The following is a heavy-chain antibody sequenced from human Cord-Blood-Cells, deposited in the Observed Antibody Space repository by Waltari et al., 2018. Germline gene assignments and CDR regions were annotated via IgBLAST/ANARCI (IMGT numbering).Heavy chain of an antibody. D-gene: IGHD6-13*01. V-gene: IGHV4-34*01. CDR3: ARRTPGIAAAGYFDY. CDR1: GGSFSGYY. J-gene: IGHJ4*02. Sequence: QVQLQQWGAGLLKPSETLSLTCAVYGGSFSGYYWSWIRQPPGKGLEWIGEINHSGSTNYNPSLKGRVTISVDTSKNQFSLKLSSVTAADTAVYYCARRTPGIAAAGYFDYWGQGTLVTVSS. CDR2: INHSGST.